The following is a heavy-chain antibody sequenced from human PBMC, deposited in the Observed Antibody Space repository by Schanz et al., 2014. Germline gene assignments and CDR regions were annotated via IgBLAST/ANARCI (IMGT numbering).Heavy chain of an antibody. CDR2: ISYDGSNK. J-gene: IGHJ1*01. V-gene: IGHV3-30*09. CDR3: AAGKAASDFGSEYFLY. CDR1: RFTFSSYT. Sequence: QVQLVESGGGVVQPGRSLRLSCAASRFTFSSYTMHWVRQAPGKGLEWVALISYDGSNKYYADSVKGRFAISRENSKNTMFLQKSSLRPEDTAVYYCAAGKAASDFGSEYFLYWGQGTLVTVSS. D-gene: IGHD2-21*01.